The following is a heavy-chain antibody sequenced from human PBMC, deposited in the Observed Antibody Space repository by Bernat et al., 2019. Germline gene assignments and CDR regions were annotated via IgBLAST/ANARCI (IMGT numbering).Heavy chain of an antibody. CDR3: ARGLSSGFFGVVIIPRYYYYYMDV. V-gene: IGHV1-8*01. Sequence: QVQLVQSGAEVEKPGASVKVSCKASGYTFTSYDINWVRQATGQGLEWMGWMNPNSGNTGYAQKFQGRVTMTRNTSISTAYMELSSLRSEDTAVYYCARGLSSGFFGVVIIPRYYYYYMDVWGKGTTVTVSS. CDR1: GYTFTSYD. D-gene: IGHD3-3*01. CDR2: MNPNSGNT. J-gene: IGHJ6*03.